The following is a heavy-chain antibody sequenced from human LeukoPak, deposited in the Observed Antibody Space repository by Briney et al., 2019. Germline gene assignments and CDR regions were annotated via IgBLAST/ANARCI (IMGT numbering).Heavy chain of an antibody. V-gene: IGHV4-59*01. CDR1: GGSISSYY. CDR2: IYYSGGT. CDR3: ARQGLEGSCWYAFDI. Sequence: SETLSLTCTVSGGSISSYYWSWIRQPPGKGLEWIGYIYYSGGTNYNPSLKSRVTISVDTSKNQFSLKLSSVTAADTAVYYCARQGLEGSCWYAFDIWGQGTMVTVSS. D-gene: IGHD6-13*01. J-gene: IGHJ3*02.